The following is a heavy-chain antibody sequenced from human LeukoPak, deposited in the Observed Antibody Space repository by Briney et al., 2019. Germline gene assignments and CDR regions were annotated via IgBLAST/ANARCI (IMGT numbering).Heavy chain of an antibody. CDR2: ISSSSSYI. CDR1: GFTFSSYS. D-gene: IGHD1-26*01. CDR3: ARDGVGATPLDY. J-gene: IGHJ4*02. Sequence: GGSLRLSCAASGFTFSSYSMNWVRQAPGKGLGWVSSISSSSSYIYYADSVKGRFTSARDNAKNSLYLQMNSLRAEDTAVYYCARDGVGATPLDYWGQGTLVTVSS. V-gene: IGHV3-21*01.